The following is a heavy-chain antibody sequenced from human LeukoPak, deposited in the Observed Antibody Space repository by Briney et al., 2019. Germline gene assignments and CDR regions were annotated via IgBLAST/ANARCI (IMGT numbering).Heavy chain of an antibody. D-gene: IGHD3-9*01. Sequence: ASVKVSCNASGYTFTNYVVNWVRQAPGQGLEWMGWISAYNGNTNYAQKLQGRVTMTTDTSTSTAYMELRSLRSDDTAVYYCAREYDILTGYYNGVDYWGQGTLVTVSS. CDR3: AREYDILTGYYNGVDY. CDR2: ISAYNGNT. CDR1: GYTFTNYV. J-gene: IGHJ4*02. V-gene: IGHV1-18*01.